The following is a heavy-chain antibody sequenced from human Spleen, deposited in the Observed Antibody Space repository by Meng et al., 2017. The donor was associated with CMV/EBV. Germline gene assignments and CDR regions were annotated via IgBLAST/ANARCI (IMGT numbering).Heavy chain of an antibody. CDR3: TRYSPPPGWDYVWGSYSGYYYYGMDV. D-gene: IGHD3-16*01. CDR1: GGSISSHY. J-gene: IGHJ6*02. V-gene: IGHV4-59*11. CDR2: IYHSGTT. Sequence: GSLRLSCTVSGGSISSHYWSWIRQPPGKGLEWIGYIYHSGTTNHNPSLKSRVTISVDTSKNQFSLKLSSVTAADTAVYYCTRYSPPPGWDYVWGSYSGYYYYGMDVWGQGTTVTVSS.